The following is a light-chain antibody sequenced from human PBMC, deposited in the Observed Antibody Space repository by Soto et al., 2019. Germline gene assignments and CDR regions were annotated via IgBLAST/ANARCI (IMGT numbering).Light chain of an antibody. CDR3: QSYDSSLSGDV. CDR1: SSNIGAGYN. J-gene: IGLJ1*01. Sequence: VLTQPPSVSGAPGQRVKISCTVSSSNIGAGYNVLWYQQLPGAAPKLLIYDNSNRPSGVPDRFSGSKSGTSASLAITGLQAEDEADYYCQSYDSSLSGDVFGTATKVTVL. CDR2: DNS. V-gene: IGLV1-40*01.